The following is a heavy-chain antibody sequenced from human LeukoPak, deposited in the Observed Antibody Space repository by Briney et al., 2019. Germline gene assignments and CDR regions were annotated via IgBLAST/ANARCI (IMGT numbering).Heavy chain of an antibody. CDR1: GFTFSDYY. J-gene: IGHJ6*02. CDR3: PIALVTTVTTVYYYYYGMDV. Sequence: KSGGSLRLSCAASGFTFSDYYMSWIRQAPGKGLEWVSYISSSSSYTNYADSVKGRFTISRDNAKNSLYLQMNSLRAEDTAVYYCPIALVTTVTTVYYYYYGMDVWGQGTTVTVSS. V-gene: IGHV3-11*06. D-gene: IGHD4-17*01. CDR2: ISSSSSYT.